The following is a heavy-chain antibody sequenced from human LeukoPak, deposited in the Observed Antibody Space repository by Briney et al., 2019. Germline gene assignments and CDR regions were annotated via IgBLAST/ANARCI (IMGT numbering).Heavy chain of an antibody. J-gene: IGHJ3*02. CDR3: ARPGSGVYSSGWHDAFDI. CDR2: INPNSGGT. D-gene: IGHD6-19*01. CDR1: GYTFTGYY. V-gene: IGHV1-2*02. Sequence: ASVKVSCKASGYTFTGYYMHWVRQAPGQGLEWMGWINPNSGGTNYAQKFQGRVTMTRDTSISTAYMELSRLRSDDTAVYYCARPGSGVYSSGWHDAFDIWGQGTMVTVSS.